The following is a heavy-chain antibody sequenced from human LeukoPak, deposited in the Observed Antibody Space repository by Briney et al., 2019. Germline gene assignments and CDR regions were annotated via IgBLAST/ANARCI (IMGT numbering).Heavy chain of an antibody. CDR3: ARDFRTYCSSTSCHVNNWFDP. CDR1: GYTFTSYG. D-gene: IGHD2-2*01. Sequence: ASVKVSCKASGYTFTSYGISWVRQAPGQGLEWMGWISAYNGNTNYAQKLQGRVTMTTGTSTSTAYMELRSLRSDDTAVYYCARDFRTYCSSTSCHVNNWFDPWGQGTLVTVSS. CDR2: ISAYNGNT. V-gene: IGHV1-18*01. J-gene: IGHJ5*02.